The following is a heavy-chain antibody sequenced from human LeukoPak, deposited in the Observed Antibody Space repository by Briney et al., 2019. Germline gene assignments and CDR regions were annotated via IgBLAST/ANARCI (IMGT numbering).Heavy chain of an antibody. J-gene: IGHJ4*02. CDR1: GYSISSGYY. D-gene: IGHD6-6*01. V-gene: IGHV4-38-2*02. CDR3: ARGTSARPFDY. CDR2: IYHSGST. Sequence: SETLSLTCTVSGYSISSGYYWGWIRQPPGKGLEWIGYIYHSGSTYYNPSLKSRVTISVDRSKNQFSLKLSSVTAADTAVYYCARGTSARPFDYWGQGTLVTVSS.